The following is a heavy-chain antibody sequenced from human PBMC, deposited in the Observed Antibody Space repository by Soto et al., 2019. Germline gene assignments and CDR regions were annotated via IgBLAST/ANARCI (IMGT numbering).Heavy chain of an antibody. CDR3: ARDWGGLGY. V-gene: IGHV3-7*03. D-gene: IGHD3-10*01. Sequence: GGSLRLSCAASGFTFSTYWMTWVRQAPGKGLEWVANIIKDGSEKFYADSVKGRFTISRDNAKNSLYLDMNSLRVEDTAVYYCARDWGGLGYWGQGTLVTVSS. CDR1: GFTFSTYW. CDR2: IIKDGSEK. J-gene: IGHJ4*02.